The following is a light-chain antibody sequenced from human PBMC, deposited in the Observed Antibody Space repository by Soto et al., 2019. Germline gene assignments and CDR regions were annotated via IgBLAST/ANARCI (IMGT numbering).Light chain of an antibody. CDR3: RQGLHPPYT. Sequence: EIVMTQSPLSLPVTPGEPASISCRSSQSLLHSNGYNYLDWYLQRPGQSPQLLIQLGSNRASGVPDRFSGSGSGTDFTLKISRVETEDVGIYYCRQGLHPPYTFGQGTKLEI. J-gene: IGKJ2*01. CDR1: QSLLHSNGYNY. V-gene: IGKV2-28*01. CDR2: LGS.